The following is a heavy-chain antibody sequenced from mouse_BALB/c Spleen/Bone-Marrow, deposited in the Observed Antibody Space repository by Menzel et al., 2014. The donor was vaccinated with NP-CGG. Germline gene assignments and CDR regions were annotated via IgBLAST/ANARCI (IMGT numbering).Heavy chain of an antibody. CDR1: GYTFTDYA. J-gene: IGHJ4*01. D-gene: IGHD2-14*01. V-gene: IGHV1-67*01. CDR2: ISSYYGDA. Sequence: VQLQQSGAELVRPGVSVKISCKGSGYTFTDYAVHWVKQSHTKSLEWIGLISSYYGDATYNQKFKGKATMTVDKSSSTAFLELGRLTSEDSAIYYCARSGKVRNAMDYWGQGASVAVAS. CDR3: ARSGKVRNAMDY.